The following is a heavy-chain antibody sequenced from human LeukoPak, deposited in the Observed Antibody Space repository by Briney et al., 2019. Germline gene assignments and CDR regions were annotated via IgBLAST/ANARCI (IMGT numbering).Heavy chain of an antibody. CDR2: LYHPDST. D-gene: IGHD2-2*01. CDR3: ARQYDSYFYYYLDL. Sequence: QVQLQEPGPGLVKPSETLSLTCGVSGYPINNAYYWVWIRQPPGKGLEWIGSLYHPDSTYYNPSLKSRVTMSVDTSRNQFSLRLSFVTAADTAVYYCARQYDSYFYYYLDLWGTGTTVTVSS. V-gene: IGHV4-38-2*01. J-gene: IGHJ6*03. CDR1: GYPINNAYY.